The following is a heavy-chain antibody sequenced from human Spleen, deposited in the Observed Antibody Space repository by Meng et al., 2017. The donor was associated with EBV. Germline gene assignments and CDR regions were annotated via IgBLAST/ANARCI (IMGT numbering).Heavy chain of an antibody. CDR1: RGFITSGDW. CDR3: ARAGYHRPASEY. CDR2: IHHSGGT. Sequence: RASGPGLVRPSGTLSLTCAVSRGFITSGDWWSWVRQSPGKGLEWIGEIHHSGGTSYNPSLKSRVTISLDMSKDQFSLRLSSVTAADTAVYYCARAGYHRPASEYWGQGTLVTVSS. V-gene: IGHV4-4*02. J-gene: IGHJ4*02. D-gene: IGHD2-15*01.